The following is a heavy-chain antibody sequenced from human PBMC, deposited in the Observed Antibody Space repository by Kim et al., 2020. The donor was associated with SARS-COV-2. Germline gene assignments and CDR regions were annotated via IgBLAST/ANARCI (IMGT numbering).Heavy chain of an antibody. CDR3: AKDLVVVTATTPYWYFDL. Sequence: KGRFTIYRDNSKNTLYLQMNSLRAEDTAVYYCAKDLVVVTATTPYWYFDLWGRGTLVTVSS. D-gene: IGHD2-21*02. V-gene: IGHV3-23*01. J-gene: IGHJ2*01.